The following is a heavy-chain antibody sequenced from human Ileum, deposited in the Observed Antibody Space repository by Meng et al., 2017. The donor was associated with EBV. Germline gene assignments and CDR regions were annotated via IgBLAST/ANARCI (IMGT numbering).Heavy chain of an antibody. V-gene: IGHV4-28*01. J-gene: IGHJ4*02. CDR3: ARNSESGSYIDY. CDR2: IYYSGTT. Sequence: VRRQLSGPGLVKPSDTLSLTCAVSGYSISPTNWWGWIRQPPGKGLEWIGHIYYSGTTYNTPSLKSRVTMSIDPSKNQFSLKLSSVTAVDTAVYYCARNSESGSYIDYWGLGTLVTVSS. CDR1: GYSISPTNW. D-gene: IGHD1-26*01.